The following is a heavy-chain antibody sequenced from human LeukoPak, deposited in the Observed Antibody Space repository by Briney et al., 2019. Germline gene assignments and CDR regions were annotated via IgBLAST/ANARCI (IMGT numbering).Heavy chain of an antibody. CDR3: ARAGSGYSFDS. CDR2: IHYSEST. D-gene: IGHD5-12*01. J-gene: IGHJ4*02. CDR1: GGSIRSGGDY. Sequence: SETLSLTCTVSGGSIRSGGDYWSWIRRHPGKGLEWIGYIHYSESTYYNPSLRSRVTISVDTSKNQFSLKLNSVTAADTAVYYCARAGSGYSFDSWGQGTLVTVSS. V-gene: IGHV4-31*03.